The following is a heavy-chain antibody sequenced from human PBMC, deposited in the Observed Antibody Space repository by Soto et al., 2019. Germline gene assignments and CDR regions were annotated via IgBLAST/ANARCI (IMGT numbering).Heavy chain of an antibody. J-gene: IGHJ5*02. D-gene: IGHD3-3*01. Sequence: SETLSLTCTVSGGSISSGDYYWSWIRQPPGKGLEWIGYIYYSGSTYYNPSLKSRVTISVDTSKNQFSLKLSSVTAADTAVYYCARAFALLRFLEWSTVNWFDPWGQGTLVTVSS. V-gene: IGHV4-30-4*01. CDR2: IYYSGST. CDR1: GGSISSGDYY. CDR3: ARAFALLRFLEWSTVNWFDP.